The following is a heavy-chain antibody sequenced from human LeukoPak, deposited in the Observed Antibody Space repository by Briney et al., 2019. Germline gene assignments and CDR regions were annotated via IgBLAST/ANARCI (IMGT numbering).Heavy chain of an antibody. D-gene: IGHD3-10*01. J-gene: IGHJ6*02. CDR3: ARETTMVRGVILQINYYGMDV. V-gene: IGHV4-4*07. Sequence: PSETLSLTCTVSGGSISSYYWSWIRQPAGKGLEWLGRIYTSGSTNYNPSLKSRVTMSVDTSKNQFSLKLSSVTAADTAVYYCARETTMVRGVILQINYYGMDVWGQGTTVTVSS. CDR1: GGSISSYY. CDR2: IYTSGST.